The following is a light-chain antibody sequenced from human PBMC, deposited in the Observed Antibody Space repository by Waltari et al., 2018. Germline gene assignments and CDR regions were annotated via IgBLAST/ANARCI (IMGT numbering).Light chain of an antibody. J-gene: IGKJ1*01. Sequence: EIVLTQSPGTLSLSPRERATLPCRASQCISTSLGWYHQKPGQAPRLLIYAASTRATGIPDRFSGSGSGTDFTLTISRLEPEDFAVYYCHQYGNSPQTFGQGTKVEIK. CDR2: AAS. V-gene: IGKV3-20*01. CDR1: QCISTS. CDR3: HQYGNSPQT.